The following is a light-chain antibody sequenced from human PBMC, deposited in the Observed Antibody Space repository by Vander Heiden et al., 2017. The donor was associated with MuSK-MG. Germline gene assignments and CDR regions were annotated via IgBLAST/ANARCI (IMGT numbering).Light chain of an antibody. CDR3: QQSDSTLLT. J-gene: IGKJ4*01. Sequence: DIQMTRSPSSLSASVGDRVTITCRASQSISSYLNWYQQKPGKAPKLLIYAASSLQSGVPSRFSGSGSGTDFTLTISSLQPEDFATYYCQQSDSTLLTFGGGTKVEIK. V-gene: IGKV1-39*01. CDR1: QSISSY. CDR2: AAS.